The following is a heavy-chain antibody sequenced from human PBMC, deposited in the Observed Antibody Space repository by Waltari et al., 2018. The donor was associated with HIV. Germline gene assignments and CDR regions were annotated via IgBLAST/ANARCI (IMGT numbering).Heavy chain of an antibody. J-gene: IGHJ4*02. V-gene: IGHV3-48*04. CDR2: GITSSRPK. CDR3: ARESYYYDSSCYPLAY. CDR1: GFTFNTFG. Sequence: DVQLEESGGGLVQPGGSLRLSCASSGFTFNTFGFNWVRQAPGKGCWCVSSGITSSRPKCDADSVKGRLTISRDDTKNSLYLDMNSLRVDDTAVYYCARESYYYDSSCYPLAYWGQGILVTVSS. D-gene: IGHD3-22*01.